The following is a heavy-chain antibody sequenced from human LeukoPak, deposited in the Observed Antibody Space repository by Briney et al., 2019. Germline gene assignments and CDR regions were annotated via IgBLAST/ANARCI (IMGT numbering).Heavy chain of an antibody. J-gene: IGHJ4*02. CDR1: GFIFSSYA. Sequence: PGGSLRLSCAASGFIFSSYAMSWVRQAPGKGLEWVSGISGSGGNTYKADSVKGRFTISRDNAKNSLYLQMNSLRAEDTAVYYCARDRIRRGIAVAGSFDYWGQGTLVTVSS. V-gene: IGHV3-23*01. CDR2: ISGSGGNT. D-gene: IGHD6-19*01. CDR3: ARDRIRRGIAVAGSFDY.